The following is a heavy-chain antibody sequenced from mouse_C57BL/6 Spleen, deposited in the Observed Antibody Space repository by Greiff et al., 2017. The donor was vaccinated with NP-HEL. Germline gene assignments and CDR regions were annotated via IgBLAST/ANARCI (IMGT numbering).Heavy chain of an antibody. D-gene: IGHD1-1*01. CDR2: IYPGSGNT. V-gene: IGHV1-76*01. J-gene: IGHJ2*01. Sequence: VQLQQSGAELVRPGASVKLSCKASGYTFTDYYINWVKQRPGQGLEWIARIYPGSGNTYYNEKFKGKATLTAEKSSSTAYMQLSSLTSEDSAVYFCARRASTTVVATDYFDYWGQGTTLTVSS. CDR1: GYTFTDYY. CDR3: ARRASTTVVATDYFDY.